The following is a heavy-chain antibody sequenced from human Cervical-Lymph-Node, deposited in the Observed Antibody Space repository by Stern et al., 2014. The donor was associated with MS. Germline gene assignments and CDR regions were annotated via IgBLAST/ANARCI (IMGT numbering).Heavy chain of an antibody. D-gene: IGHD2-8*02. CDR1: GFSFSVYS. V-gene: IGHV3-21*06. CDR3: ARLDTAGAIHKILEY. Sequence: EVQLVESGGGRVKPGDSLRLSCVASGFSFSVYSMTWVRQAPEKGLEWVASVSNGCGYTYYADSVRGRFTVSRDNAQNSLFLQMNNLLRDDTAVYYCARLDTAGAIHKILEYWGQGVPVTVSS. CDR2: VSNGCGYT. J-gene: IGHJ4*02.